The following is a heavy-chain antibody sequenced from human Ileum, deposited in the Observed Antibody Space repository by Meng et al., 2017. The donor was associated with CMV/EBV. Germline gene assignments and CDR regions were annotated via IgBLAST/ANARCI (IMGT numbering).Heavy chain of an antibody. CDR1: VGAVNNYF. CDR2: FYSSDTY. V-gene: IGHV4-4*07. Sequence: QVQLQHPGSQLVQPSVTLSLPCTASVGAVNNYFWSWIRQSAGKGLEWIGRFYSSDTYNYHPSLDSRVTMSLDTSKNQFSLNLRSVTAADTATYYCARGPGASTREGFDYWGLGTLVTVSS. D-gene: IGHD1-26*01. CDR3: ARGPGASTREGFDY. J-gene: IGHJ4*01.